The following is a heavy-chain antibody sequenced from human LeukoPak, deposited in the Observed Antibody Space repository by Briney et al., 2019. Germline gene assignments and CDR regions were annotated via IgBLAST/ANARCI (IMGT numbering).Heavy chain of an antibody. J-gene: IGHJ5*02. CDR3: AGGHNWNDYFDP. CDR1: SGSLSNYK. Sequence: SETLSLTCTVSSGSLSNYKWSWIWHPPGEGLEWVGRIHSTGSNTYNPSLKRRVSMTLDTSKIRFSLEVTSVTAADTAVYDCAGGHNWNDYFDPWGQGTLVTVSS. CDR2: IHSTGSN. V-gene: IGHV4-4*07. D-gene: IGHD1-20*01.